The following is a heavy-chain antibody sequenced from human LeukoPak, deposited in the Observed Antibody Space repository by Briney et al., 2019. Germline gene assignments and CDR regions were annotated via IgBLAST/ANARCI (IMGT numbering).Heavy chain of an antibody. CDR3: ARGYSSGFVLVDDAFDI. CDR2: IYYSGST. CDR1: GGSVGSGSYY. Sequence: SETLSLTCTVSGGSVGSGSYYWSWIRQPPGKGLEWIGYIYYSGSTNYNPSLKSRVTISVDTSKNQFSLKLSSVTAADTAVYYCARGYSSGFVLVDDAFDIWGQGTMVTVSS. J-gene: IGHJ3*02. V-gene: IGHV4-61*01. D-gene: IGHD3-22*01.